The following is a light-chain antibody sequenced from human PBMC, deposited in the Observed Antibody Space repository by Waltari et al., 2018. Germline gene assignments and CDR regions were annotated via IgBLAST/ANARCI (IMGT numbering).Light chain of an antibody. Sequence: DIVMTQSPDSLAVSLGERATINCKSSTSVLYSSNNKNYLAWYQQKPGQPPKLLIYWASTRESGVPDRFSGSGSGTDFTLTISSLQAEDVAVYYCQQYYSTRTFGQGTKVEIK. CDR2: WAS. V-gene: IGKV4-1*01. CDR1: TSVLYSSNNKNY. CDR3: QQYYSTRT. J-gene: IGKJ1*01.